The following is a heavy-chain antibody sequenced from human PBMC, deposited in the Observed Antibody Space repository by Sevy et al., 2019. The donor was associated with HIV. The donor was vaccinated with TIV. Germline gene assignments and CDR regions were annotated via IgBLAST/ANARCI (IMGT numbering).Heavy chain of an antibody. Sequence: GGSLRLSCAASGFIFSSNPMHWVRQAPGKGLEWVSVISYDGSNKEYADSVKGRFTISRDNAKNTLYLQMNSPRPEDTAVYYCARVPGAVIAAGPYHFDYWGQGTLVTVSS. J-gene: IGHJ4*02. D-gene: IGHD6-13*01. CDR2: ISYDGSNK. CDR1: GFIFSSNP. V-gene: IGHV3-30*04. CDR3: ARVPGAVIAAGPYHFDY.